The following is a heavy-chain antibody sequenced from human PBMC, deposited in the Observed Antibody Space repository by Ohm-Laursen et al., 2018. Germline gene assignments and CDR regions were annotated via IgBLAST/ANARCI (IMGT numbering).Heavy chain of an antibody. CDR3: AKEARWLPVFDI. Sequence: SVKVSCKASGGTFSSYAISWVRQAPGQGLEWMGRIIPILGIANYAQKFQGRVTITADKSTSTAYMELSSLRSEDTALYYCAKEARWLPVFDIWGQGTLVTVSS. J-gene: IGHJ4*02. V-gene: IGHV1-69*04. CDR2: IIPILGIA. CDR1: GGTFSSYA. D-gene: IGHD4-23*01.